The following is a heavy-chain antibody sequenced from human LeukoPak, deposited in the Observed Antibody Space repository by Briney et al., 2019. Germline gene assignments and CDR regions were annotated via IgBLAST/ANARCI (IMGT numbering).Heavy chain of an antibody. J-gene: IGHJ3*01. Sequence: GGSLRLSCTASGFPFNAYALAWVREAPGKGLEWVSAIRASGNDTYYVDSVKRRLIISRDNSRDTLLLQMSSLTVEAPALYYCAKRHVTGYPKRAAFDVWGRGTMVSVSS. CDR2: IRASGNDT. D-gene: IGHD3-9*01. CDR3: AKRHVTGYPKRAAFDV. V-gene: IGHV3-23*01. CDR1: GFPFNAYA.